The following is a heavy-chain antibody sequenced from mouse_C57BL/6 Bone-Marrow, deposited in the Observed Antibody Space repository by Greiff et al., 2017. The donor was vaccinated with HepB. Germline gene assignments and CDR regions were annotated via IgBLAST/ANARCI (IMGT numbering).Heavy chain of an antibody. D-gene: IGHD2-5*01. CDR2: IHPNSGST. J-gene: IGHJ3*01. CDR3: ARYSNYVWFAY. CDR1: GYTFASYW. Sequence: VQLQQSGAELARPGASVKLSCKASGYTFASYWMHWVKQRPGQGLEWIGMIHPNSGSTNYNEKFKSKATLTVDKSSSTAYMQLSSLTSEDSAVYYCARYSNYVWFAYWGQGTLVTVSA. V-gene: IGHV1-64*01.